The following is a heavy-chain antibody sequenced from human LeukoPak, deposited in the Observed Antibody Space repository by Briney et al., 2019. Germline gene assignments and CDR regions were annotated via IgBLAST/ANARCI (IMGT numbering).Heavy chain of an antibody. CDR1: GFTFSNNW. CDR2: VKKDASEK. Sequence: GGSLRLSCAASGFTFSNNWMTWVRQAPGKGLEWVASVKKDASEKYYVDSVKGRFTISRDNAKNSLYLQMNSLRVEDTAVYCCARELNWGQGTLVTVSS. CDR3: ARELN. D-gene: IGHD2-8*01. J-gene: IGHJ4*02. V-gene: IGHV3-7*01.